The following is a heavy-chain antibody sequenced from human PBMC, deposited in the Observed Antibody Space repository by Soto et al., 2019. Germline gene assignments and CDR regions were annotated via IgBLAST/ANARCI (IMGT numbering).Heavy chain of an antibody. D-gene: IGHD1-1*01. CDR2: ISAHNGNT. Sequence: QLHLVQSGAEVKKPGASVKVSCKGSGYTFTSYGITWVRQAPGQGLEWMGWISAHNGNTNYAQKLQGRVTVTRDTSTSTAYMELRSLRSDDMAVYYCARGRYGDYWGQGPLVTVSS. CDR1: GYTFTSYG. V-gene: IGHV1-18*03. J-gene: IGHJ4*02. CDR3: ARGRYGDY.